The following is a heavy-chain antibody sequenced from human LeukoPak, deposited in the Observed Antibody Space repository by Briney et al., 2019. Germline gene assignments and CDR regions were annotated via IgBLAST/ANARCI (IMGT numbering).Heavy chain of an antibody. CDR2: IGDSGATT. V-gene: IGHV3-23*01. CDR1: GLTLSSYA. CDR3: ASFHYYGSGAYYLSY. D-gene: IGHD3-10*01. J-gene: IGHJ4*02. Sequence: GGSLRLSCAASGLTLSSYAMTWVRQAPGKGLEWVSDIGDSGATTYYADSVKGRFTISRDNSKNTLYLQMSSLRAEDTAVYFCASFHYYGSGAYYLSYWGQGTLVTVSS.